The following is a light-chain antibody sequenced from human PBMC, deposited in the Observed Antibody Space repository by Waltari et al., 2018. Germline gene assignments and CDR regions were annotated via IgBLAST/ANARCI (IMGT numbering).Light chain of an antibody. Sequence: QSALTQPRSVSGSPGQSVTISCTGTSSDDGGYNFVSWYQQYPGKATKLVIYDVNKLPSGVPDRFSGSKSGNTASLIISGLQTEDEADYYCCSYAGYYTVFGGGTKVAVL. CDR3: CSYAGYYTV. V-gene: IGLV2-11*01. CDR1: SSDDGGYNF. J-gene: IGLJ3*02. CDR2: DVN.